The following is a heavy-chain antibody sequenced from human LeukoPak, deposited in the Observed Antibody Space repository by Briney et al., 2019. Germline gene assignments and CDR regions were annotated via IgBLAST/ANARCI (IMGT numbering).Heavy chain of an antibody. CDR3: ARALYYYDSSGYYYPYYFDY. D-gene: IGHD3-22*01. CDR2: IYHSGST. Sequence: PSETLSLTCAVSGGSISSGGYSWSWIRQPPGKGLEWIGYIYHSGSTYYNPSLKSRVTISVDTSKNQFSLKLSSVTAADTAVYYCARALYYYDSSGYYYPYYFDYWGQGTLVTVSS. V-gene: IGHV4-30-2*01. CDR1: GGSISSGGYS. J-gene: IGHJ4*02.